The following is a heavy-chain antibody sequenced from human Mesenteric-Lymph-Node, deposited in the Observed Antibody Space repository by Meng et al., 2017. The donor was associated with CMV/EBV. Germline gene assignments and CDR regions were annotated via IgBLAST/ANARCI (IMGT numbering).Heavy chain of an antibody. D-gene: IGHD2-15*01. CDR1: GFAFTTYA. V-gene: IGHV3-23*01. CDR3: AKDSRRGYCSSGSCYPDY. Sequence: GESLKISCAASGFAFTTYAMNWVRQAPGKGLEWVSAVSGSGGSTYYADSVKGRFTISRDNSKNTLYLQMTSLRAEDTALYYCAKDSRRGYCSSGSCYPDYWGQGTLVTVSS. CDR2: VSGSGGST. J-gene: IGHJ4*02.